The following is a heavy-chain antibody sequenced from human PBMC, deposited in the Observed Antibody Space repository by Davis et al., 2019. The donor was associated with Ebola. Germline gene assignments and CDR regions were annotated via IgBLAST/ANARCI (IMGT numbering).Heavy chain of an antibody. CDR3: ARGSGFWNGYFMAYFDF. Sequence: ASVKVSCKASGYTFIGHYLHWVRQAPGQGLEWMGWINPNSGDTKFLQKFQGRVTVTRDTSISTVYMELSRLRSDDPAVYYCARGSGFWNGYFMAYFDFWGQGALVTVSS. CDR1: GYTFIGHY. CDR2: INPNSGDT. D-gene: IGHD3-3*01. J-gene: IGHJ4*02. V-gene: IGHV1-2*02.